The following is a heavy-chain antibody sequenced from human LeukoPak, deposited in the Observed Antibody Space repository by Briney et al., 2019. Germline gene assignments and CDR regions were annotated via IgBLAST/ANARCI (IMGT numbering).Heavy chain of an antibody. CDR3: ARDLVAVDAYTAMGFLLYYGMDV. CDR1: GYTFTSYY. CDR2: TNPSGGST. J-gene: IGHJ6*02. Sequence: ASVKVSCKASGYTFTSYYMHWVRQAPGQGLEWMGITNPSGGSTSYAQKFQGRVTMTRDTSTSTVYMELSSLRSEDTAVYYCARDLVAVDAYTAMGFLLYYGMDVWGQGTTVTVSS. V-gene: IGHV1-46*01. D-gene: IGHD5-18*01.